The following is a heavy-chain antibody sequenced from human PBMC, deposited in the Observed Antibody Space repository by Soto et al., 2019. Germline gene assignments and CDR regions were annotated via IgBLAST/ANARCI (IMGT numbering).Heavy chain of an antibody. Sequence: SETLSRTCAVYCGSFSGYYWHCIRQPPWLGLEWLVEINHSGSTNYNPSLKSRVTISVDTSKNQFSLNLSSVTAADTAVYYCARVMRVVRGVIISHIFEYWGQGTKVTVSS. CDR2: INHSGST. D-gene: IGHD3-10*01. J-gene: IGHJ4*02. CDR3: ARVMRVVRGVIISHIFEY. V-gene: IGHV4-34*01. CDR1: CGSFSGYY.